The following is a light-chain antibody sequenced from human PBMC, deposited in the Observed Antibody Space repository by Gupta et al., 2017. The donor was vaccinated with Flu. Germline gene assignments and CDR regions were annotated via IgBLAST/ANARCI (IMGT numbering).Light chain of an antibody. Sequence: DIEITQSPDSLAVPLGERATINCKSSQSGLYRYENKNYLAWYQQKPGQPPKLLISWASTRESGVPDRFSGSGSGTDFTLTISSRQAEDVAVYFCQQDVSNSPITFGQGTRLEIK. CDR3: QQDVSNSPIT. CDR1: QSGLYRYENKNY. J-gene: IGKJ5*01. CDR2: WAS. V-gene: IGKV4-1*01.